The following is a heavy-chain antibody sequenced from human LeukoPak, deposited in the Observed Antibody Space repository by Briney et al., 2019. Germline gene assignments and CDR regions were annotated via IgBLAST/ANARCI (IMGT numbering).Heavy chain of an antibody. CDR3: ARHSYCSSTGCYNRYFDY. CDR1: GGAISSSTYH. J-gene: IGHJ4*02. CDR2: IYYSGST. D-gene: IGHD2-2*01. Sequence: PSETLSLTCTVSGGAISSSTYHWGWIRQPPGKGLEWIGTIYYSGSTYYNPSLKSRVTISVDTSKNQFSLKLSSVTAADTAVYYCARHSYCSSTGCYNRYFDYWGQGTLVTVSS. V-gene: IGHV4-39*01.